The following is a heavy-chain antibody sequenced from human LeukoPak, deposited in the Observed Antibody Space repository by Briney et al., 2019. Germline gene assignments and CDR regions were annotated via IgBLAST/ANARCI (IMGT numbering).Heavy chain of an antibody. CDR1: GFTFSSYA. Sequence: PGGSLRLSCAASGFTFSSYAMHWVRQAPGKGLEWVAVISYDGSNKYYADSVKGRFTISRDNSKNTLYLQMNSLRAEDTAVYYCARDYLGYWGQGTLVTVSS. J-gene: IGHJ4*02. CDR3: ARDYLGY. V-gene: IGHV3-30-3*01. CDR2: ISYDGSNK.